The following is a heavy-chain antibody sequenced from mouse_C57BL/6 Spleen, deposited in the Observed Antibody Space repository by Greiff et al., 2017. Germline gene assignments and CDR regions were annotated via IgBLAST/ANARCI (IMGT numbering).Heavy chain of an antibody. V-gene: IGHV1-54*01. CDR2: INPGSGGT. CDR1: GYAFTNYL. Sequence: QVQLQQSGAELVRPGTSVKVSCKASGYAFTNYLIEWVKQRPGQGLEWIGVINPGSGGTNSNEKFKGKATLTAAKTSSTAYMQLSSRASEDAAVCFCARVYFDYWGQGTTLTGSS. J-gene: IGHJ2*01. CDR3: ARVYFDY. D-gene: IGHD3-1*01.